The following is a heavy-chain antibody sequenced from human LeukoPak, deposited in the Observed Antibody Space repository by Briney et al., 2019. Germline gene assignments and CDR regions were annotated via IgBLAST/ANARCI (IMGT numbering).Heavy chain of an antibody. D-gene: IGHD6-19*01. CDR2: TYYRSKWYN. CDR3: AREMWLVYPPDPYYYYYMDV. CDR1: GDSVSSNSAA. V-gene: IGHV6-1*01. Sequence: SQTLSLTCAISGDSVSSNSAAWNWIRQSPSRGLEWLGRTYYRSKWYNDYAVSVKSRITINPDTSKNQFSLKLSSVTAADTAVYYCAREMWLVYPPDPYYYYYMDVWGKGTTVTISS. J-gene: IGHJ6*03.